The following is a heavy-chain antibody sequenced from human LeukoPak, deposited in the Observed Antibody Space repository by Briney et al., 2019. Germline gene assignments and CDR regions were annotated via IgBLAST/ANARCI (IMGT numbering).Heavy chain of an antibody. Sequence: PSETLSLTCAVYGGSFSGYYWSWIRQPPGKALEWIGEINHSGSTNYNPSLKSRVTISVDTSKNQFSLKLSSVTAADTAVYYCARSIVVVPAGMTNWFDPWGQGTLVTVSS. CDR2: INHSGST. CDR1: GGSFSGYY. CDR3: ARSIVVVPAGMTNWFDP. D-gene: IGHD2-2*01. J-gene: IGHJ5*02. V-gene: IGHV4-34*01.